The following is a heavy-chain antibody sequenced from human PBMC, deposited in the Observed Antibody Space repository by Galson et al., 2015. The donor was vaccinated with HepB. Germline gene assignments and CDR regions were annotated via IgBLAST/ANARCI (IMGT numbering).Heavy chain of an antibody. CDR3: AKSRWVNFVTLFRGVIPDVFDG. V-gene: IGHV1-69*02. CDR2: VIPILGYT. CDR1: GGNFNMNS. D-gene: IGHD3-10*01. Sequence: SVKVSCKVSGGNFNMNSFSWVRQAPGQGLEWMGRVIPILGYTTYVQRLQGRVTIVADRSTATTFLELSGLRSDDTAVYFCAKSRWVNFVTLFRGVIPDVFDGWGQGTSIAVSS. J-gene: IGHJ3*01.